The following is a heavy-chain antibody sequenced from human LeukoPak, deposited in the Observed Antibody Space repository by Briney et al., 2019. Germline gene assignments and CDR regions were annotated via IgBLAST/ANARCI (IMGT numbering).Heavy chain of an antibody. D-gene: IGHD6-19*01. Sequence: PSETLSLTCTVSGGSISSSSYYWGWIRQPPGKGLEWIGSIYYSGSIYYNPSLKSRVTISVDTSKNQFSLKLSSVTAADTAVYYCARLAVAGTIDYWGQGTLVTVSS. CDR3: ARLAVAGTIDY. V-gene: IGHV4-39*01. CDR2: IYYSGSI. J-gene: IGHJ4*02. CDR1: GGSISSSSYY.